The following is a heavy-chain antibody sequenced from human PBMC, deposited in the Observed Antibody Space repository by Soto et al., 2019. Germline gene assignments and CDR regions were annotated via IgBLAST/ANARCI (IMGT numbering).Heavy chain of an antibody. CDR1: GFTFDDYA. CDR3: AKGPDIVVVPAAFAVGYFQH. V-gene: IGHV3-48*01. Sequence: PGGSLRLSCAASGFTFDDYAMHWVRQAPGKGLEWVSYISSSSSTIYYADSVKGRFTISRDNAKNTLYLQMNSLRAEDTAVYYCAKGPDIVVVPAAFAVGYFQHWGQGTLVTVSS. D-gene: IGHD2-2*01. J-gene: IGHJ1*01. CDR2: ISSSSSTI.